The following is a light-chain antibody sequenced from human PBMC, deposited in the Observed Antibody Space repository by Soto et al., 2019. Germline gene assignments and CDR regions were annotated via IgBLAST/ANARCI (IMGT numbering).Light chain of an antibody. CDR1: QSVSSY. J-gene: IGKJ1*01. Sequence: DMVLTQSRVTLSLSPGERATLSCRASQSVSSYLAWYQQKPGQAPRLLIYDASNRATGIPARFSGSGSGTDFTLTISSLEPEDFAVYYCQQRSNWPCTFGQGTKVDI. V-gene: IGKV3-11*01. CDR3: QQRSNWPCT. CDR2: DAS.